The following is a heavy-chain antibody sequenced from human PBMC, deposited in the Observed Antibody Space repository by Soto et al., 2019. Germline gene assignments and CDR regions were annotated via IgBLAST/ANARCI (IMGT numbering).Heavy chain of an antibody. J-gene: IGHJ5*02. CDR3: ARVASSSAGLNWFDP. D-gene: IGHD6-6*01. CDR1: GYTFTSYA. V-gene: IGHV1-3*01. CDR2: FNAGNGNT. Sequence: QVQLVQSGAEVKKPWASVKVSCKASGYTFTSYAMHWVRQAPGQRLEWMGWFNAGNGNTKYSQKFQGRVTITRDTSASTAYMELSSLRSEDTAVYYCARVASSSAGLNWFDPWGQGTLVTVSS.